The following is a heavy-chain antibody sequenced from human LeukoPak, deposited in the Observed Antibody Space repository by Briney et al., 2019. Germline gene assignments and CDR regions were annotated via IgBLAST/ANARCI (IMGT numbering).Heavy chain of an antibody. D-gene: IGHD3-10*01. Sequence: QPGGSLRLSCAASGFTFSSYAMHWVRQAPGRGLEWVALMSYDGSYKYYADSVKGRFTISRDNSKNTLYLQMNSLRAEDTAVYYCTKEGLPSGSSWSAWFDPWGQGTLVTVSS. CDR1: GFTFSSYA. CDR3: TKEGLPSGSSWSAWFDP. J-gene: IGHJ5*02. CDR2: MSYDGSYK. V-gene: IGHV3-30*04.